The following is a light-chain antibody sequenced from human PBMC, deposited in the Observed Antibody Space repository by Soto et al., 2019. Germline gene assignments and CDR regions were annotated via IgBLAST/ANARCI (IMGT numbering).Light chain of an antibody. CDR3: AAWDDSLSGPV. V-gene: IGLV1-44*01. Sequence: QSVLTQPPSASGTPGQRVTISCSGSSSNIGSNTVNWYQQLPGTAPKLLIYNNNKRPSGVPDRFSGSKSGTSASLAISGLQSEDEADYYCAAWDDSLSGPVFGGGTQLTVL. CDR2: NNN. CDR1: SSNIGSNT. J-gene: IGLJ2*01.